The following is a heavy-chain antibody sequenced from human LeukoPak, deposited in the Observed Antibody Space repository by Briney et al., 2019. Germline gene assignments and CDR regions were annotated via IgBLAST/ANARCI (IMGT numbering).Heavy chain of an antibody. V-gene: IGHV1-2*02. Sequence: ASVKVSCKASGYTFTGYYMQWVRQAPGQGLEWMGWINPNSGGTNYAQKFQGRVTITADKSTSTAYMELSSLRSEDTAVYYCARDAGIAAAGTQTPVDYRGQGTLVTVSS. J-gene: IGHJ4*02. D-gene: IGHD6-13*01. CDR2: INPNSGGT. CDR1: GYTFTGYY. CDR3: ARDAGIAAAGTQTPVDY.